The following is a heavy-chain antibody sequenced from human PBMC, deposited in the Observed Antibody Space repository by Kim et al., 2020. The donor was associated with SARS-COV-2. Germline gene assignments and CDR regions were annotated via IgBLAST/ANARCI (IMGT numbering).Heavy chain of an antibody. Sequence: SETLSLTCAVYGGSFSGYYWSWIRQPPGKGLEWIGEINHSGSTNYNPSLKSRVTISVDTSKHQFSLKLSSVTAADTAVYYCARGSFTYDFWSGYPYNWFDPWGQGTLVTVSS. D-gene: IGHD3-3*01. J-gene: IGHJ5*02. CDR2: INHSGST. CDR1: GGSFSGYY. V-gene: IGHV4-34*01. CDR3: ARGSFTYDFWSGYPYNWFDP.